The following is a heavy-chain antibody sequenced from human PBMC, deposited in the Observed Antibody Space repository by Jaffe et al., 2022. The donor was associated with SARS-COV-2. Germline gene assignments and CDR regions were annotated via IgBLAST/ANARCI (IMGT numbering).Heavy chain of an antibody. CDR3: TTGVRTDQLISDAFDI. V-gene: IGHV3-15*01. D-gene: IGHD3-10*01. CDR2: IKSKTDGGTT. CDR1: GFTFSNAW. J-gene: IGHJ3*02. Sequence: EVQLVESGGGLVKPGGSLRLSCAASGFTFSNAWMSWVRQAPGKGLEWVGRIKSKTDGGTTDYAAPVKGRFTISRDDSKNTLYLQMNSLKTEDTAVYYCTTGVRTDQLISDAFDIWGQGTMVTVSS.